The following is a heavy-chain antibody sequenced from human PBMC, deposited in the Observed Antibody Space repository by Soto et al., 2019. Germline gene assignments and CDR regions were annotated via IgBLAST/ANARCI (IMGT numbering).Heavy chain of an antibody. CDR1: RDTFSSYA. J-gene: IGHJ6*02. Sequence: QVQLVQSGAEVKKPGSSVKVSCKASRDTFSSYAISWVRQAPGQGLEWMGGIIPMFDATNYAQKFQGRVTITANKSTTTAYVELNSLKSEDTAVYFCATDWAVMVDATPHYSYGLDIWGPGTTITVSS. CDR3: ATDWAVMVDATPHYSYGLDI. V-gene: IGHV1-69*06. D-gene: IGHD2-15*01. CDR2: IIPMFDAT.